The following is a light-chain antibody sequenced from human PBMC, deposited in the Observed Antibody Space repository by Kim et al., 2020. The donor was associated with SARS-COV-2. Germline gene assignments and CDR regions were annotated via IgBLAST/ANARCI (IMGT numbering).Light chain of an antibody. J-gene: IGKJ5*01. V-gene: IGKV3-11*01. CDR1: QSVSSY. CDR3: QQRSNWPPVT. Sequence: EIVLTQSPDTLSLSPGERATLSCRASQSVSSYLAGYQQKPGQAPRLLIYDASNRATGIPARFSGSGSGTDFTLTISSLEPEDFAVYYCQQRSNWPPVTFGQGTRLEIK. CDR2: DAS.